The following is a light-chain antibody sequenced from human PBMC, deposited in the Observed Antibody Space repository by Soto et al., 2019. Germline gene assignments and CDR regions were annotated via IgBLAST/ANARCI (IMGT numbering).Light chain of an antibody. V-gene: IGKV1-9*01. Sequence: DIQLTQSPSFLSASVGDRVTITCRASQGISSYLAWFQQKPGKAPKVLIYAASIWQGGVPSRFSGSGSGTEFTLTISSLQPEDFATYYCQQLNSYPLTFGGGTKVEIK. CDR3: QQLNSYPLT. J-gene: IGKJ4*01. CDR1: QGISSY. CDR2: AAS.